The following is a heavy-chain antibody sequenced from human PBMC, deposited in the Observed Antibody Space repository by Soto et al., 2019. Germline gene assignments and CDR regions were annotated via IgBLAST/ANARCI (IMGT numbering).Heavy chain of an antibody. CDR2: IYYSGST. D-gene: IGHD3-9*01. CDR3: ARGVRDYDILTGYLVGPNWFDP. CDR1: GGSISSYY. J-gene: IGHJ5*02. Sequence: SETLSLTCTVSGGSISSYYWSWIRQPPGKGLEWIGYIYYSGSTNYNPSLKSRVTISVDTSKNQFSLKLSSVTAADTAVYYCARGVRDYDILTGYLVGPNWFDPWGNETLAT. V-gene: IGHV4-59*01.